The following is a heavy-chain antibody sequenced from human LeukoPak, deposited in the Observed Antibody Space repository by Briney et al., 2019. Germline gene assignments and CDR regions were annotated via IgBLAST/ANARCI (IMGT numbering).Heavy chain of an antibody. D-gene: IGHD6-13*01. V-gene: IGHV4-61*02. CDR3: ASGIAADLY. CDR2: IYTSGST. J-gene: IGHJ4*02. CDR1: GGSISSGPYY. Sequence: SSETLSLTCTVSGGSISSGPYYWSWIRQPAGKGLEWIGRIYTSGSTNYNPSLKSRVTISVDTSKNQFSLKLSSVTAADKAVYYCASGIAADLYWGQGTLVTVSS.